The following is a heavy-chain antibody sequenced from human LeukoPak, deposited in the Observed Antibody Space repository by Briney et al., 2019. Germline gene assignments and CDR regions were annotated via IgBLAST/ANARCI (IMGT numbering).Heavy chain of an antibody. Sequence: GASVKVSCKASGYTFTGYYMHWVRQAPGQGLEWMGWINPNSGGTNYAQKFQGRVTMTRDTSISTAYMELSRLRSDDTAVYYCARGITMVRGVMSKGEDYWGQGTLVTVSS. CDR1: GYTFTGYY. J-gene: IGHJ4*02. D-gene: IGHD3-10*01. CDR2: INPNSGGT. V-gene: IGHV1-2*02. CDR3: ARGITMVRGVMSKGEDY.